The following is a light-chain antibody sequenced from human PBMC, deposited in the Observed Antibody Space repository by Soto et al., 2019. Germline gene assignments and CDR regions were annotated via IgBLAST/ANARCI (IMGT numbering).Light chain of an antibody. V-gene: IGLV4-69*01. Sequence: QPVLTQSPSASASLGASVKLTCTLSSGHSTYGIAWHQQQPEKGPRYLMKVYSDGSHSKGDGIPDRFSGSSSGAERYLTISSLQSEDEADYYCQTWDTGIRVFGGGTKVTVL. CDR2: VYSDGSH. CDR3: QTWDTGIRV. CDR1: SGHSTYG. J-gene: IGLJ2*01.